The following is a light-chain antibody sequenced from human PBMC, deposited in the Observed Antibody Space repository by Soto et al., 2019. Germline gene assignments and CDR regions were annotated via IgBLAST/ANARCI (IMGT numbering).Light chain of an antibody. CDR3: LQVTHFPQGYT. V-gene: IGKV2-24*01. CDR2: KIS. Sequence: DIVMTQTPLSSPVTLGQPASISCSASQSLVHSDGNTYLSWLQQRPGQPPRLLIYKISNRFSGVPDRFSGRGAGSDFTLKIRRVEAEDVWVYSCLQVTHFPQGYTVGQGPELEIK. CDR1: QSLVHSDGNTY. J-gene: IGKJ2*01.